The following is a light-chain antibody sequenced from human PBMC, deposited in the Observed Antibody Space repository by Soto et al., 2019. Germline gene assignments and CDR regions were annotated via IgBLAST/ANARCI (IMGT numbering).Light chain of an antibody. CDR2: ENS. CDR3: GTWDSSLGAGV. V-gene: IGLV1-51*02. Sequence: QSVLTQPPSVSAAPGQKVTISCSGSSSNIGNNYVSWYQQLPRTAPELLIYENSKRPSGIPDRFSGSKSGTSATLGITGLQTGEEADYYCGTWDSSLGAGVFGGGTKLTVL. J-gene: IGLJ3*02. CDR1: SSNIGNNY.